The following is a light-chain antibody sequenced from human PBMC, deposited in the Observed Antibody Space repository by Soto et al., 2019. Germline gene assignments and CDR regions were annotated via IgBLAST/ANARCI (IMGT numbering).Light chain of an antibody. CDR3: QQYNNWPPWT. CDR2: GAS. J-gene: IGKJ1*01. CDR1: QSVSSN. Sequence: EIVMTQSPATLSVSPGERATLSCRASQSVSSNLAWYQQKPGQAHRLLIYGASTRATGIPARFSGSGSGTEFTLTISSLQSEDFAVYYCQQYNNWPPWTFGQGTKVDIK. V-gene: IGKV3-15*01.